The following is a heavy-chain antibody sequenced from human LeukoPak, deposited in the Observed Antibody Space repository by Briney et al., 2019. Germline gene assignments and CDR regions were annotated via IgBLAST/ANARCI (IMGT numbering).Heavy chain of an antibody. V-gene: IGHV4-34*01. Sequence: PSETLSLTCAVCGGSFSGYYWSWIRQPPGKGLEWIGEINHSGSTNYNPSLKSRVTISVDTSKNQFSLKLSSVTAADTAVYYCARQVDSSNWQGDWGQGTLVTVSP. D-gene: IGHD6-13*01. CDR3: ARQVDSSNWQGD. CDR1: GGSFSGYY. CDR2: INHSGST. J-gene: IGHJ4*02.